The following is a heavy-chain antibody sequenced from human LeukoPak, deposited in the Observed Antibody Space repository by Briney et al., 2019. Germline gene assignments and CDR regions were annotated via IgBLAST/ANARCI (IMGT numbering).Heavy chain of an antibody. CDR2: ISDSGGRT. CDR3: ARFKPDYDILTGSLNYYYGMDV. V-gene: IGHV3-23*01. J-gene: IGHJ6*02. D-gene: IGHD3-9*01. Sequence: GGSLRLSCAVSGITLSNYGMSWVRQAPGKGLEWVAGISDSGGRTNYADSVKGRFTISRDNSKNTLYLQMNSLRAEDTAVYYCARFKPDYDILTGSLNYYYGMDVWGQGTTVTVSS. CDR1: GITLSNYG.